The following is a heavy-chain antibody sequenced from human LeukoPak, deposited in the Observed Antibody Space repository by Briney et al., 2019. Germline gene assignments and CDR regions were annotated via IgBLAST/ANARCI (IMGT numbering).Heavy chain of an antibody. V-gene: IGHV3-15*01. CDR1: GFTVDSNY. J-gene: IGHJ4*02. CDR2: IKSKTDGGTT. Sequence: GGSLRLSCAASGFTVDSNYLSWVRQAPGKGLEWVGRIKSKTDGGTTDYAAPVKGRFTISRDDSKNTLYLQMNSLKTEDTAVYYCTTMADGDYRGDDFDYWGQGTLVTVSS. D-gene: IGHD4-17*01. CDR3: TTMADGDYRGDDFDY.